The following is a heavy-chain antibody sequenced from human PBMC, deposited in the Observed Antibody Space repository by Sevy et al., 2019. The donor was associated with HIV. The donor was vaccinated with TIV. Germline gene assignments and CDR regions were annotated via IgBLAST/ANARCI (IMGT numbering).Heavy chain of an antibody. CDR1: GFTFSSFS. V-gene: IGHV3-30-3*01. Sequence: GGSLRLSCAASGFTFSSFSMHWVRQAPGKGLEWVATISYDGNNKYYADSVKGRFTISRDNSKNSLYLQMNSLRVEDTAVYWCVLERLFSNVAEYFQNWGQGTLVTVSS. CDR2: ISYDGNNK. J-gene: IGHJ1*01. CDR3: VLERLFSNVAEYFQN. D-gene: IGHD1-1*01.